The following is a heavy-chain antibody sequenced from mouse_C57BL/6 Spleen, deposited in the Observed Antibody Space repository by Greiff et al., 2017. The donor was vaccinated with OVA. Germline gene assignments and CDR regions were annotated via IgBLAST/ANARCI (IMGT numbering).Heavy chain of an antibody. J-gene: IGHJ1*03. CDR3: ARSDCITSVVDHWYFDV. Sequence: VQLQQSGAELVRPGTSVKLSCKASGYTFTNYWIGWVKQRPGHGLEWIGDIYPGGGYTNYNEKFTGKATLTADKSSSTTYMQFSSLTSKNSAIDYCARSDCITSVVDHWYFDVWGTGTTVTVSS. V-gene: IGHV1-63*01. D-gene: IGHD1-1*01. CDR1: GYTFTNYW. CDR2: IYPGGGYT.